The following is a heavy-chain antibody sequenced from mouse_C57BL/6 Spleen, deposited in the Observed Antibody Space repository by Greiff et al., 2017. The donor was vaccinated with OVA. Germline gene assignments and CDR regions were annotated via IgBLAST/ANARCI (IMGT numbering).Heavy chain of an antibody. CDR2: ISSGGSYT. D-gene: IGHD4-1*01. V-gene: IGHV5-6*01. Sequence: EVMLVESGGDLVKPGGSLKLSCAASGFTFSSYGMSWVRQTPDKRLEWVATISSGGSYTYYPDSVKGRFTISRDNAKNTLYLQMSSLKSEDTAMYYCARHRANWGFAYWGQGTLVTVSA. J-gene: IGHJ3*01. CDR3: ARHRANWGFAY. CDR1: GFTFSSYG.